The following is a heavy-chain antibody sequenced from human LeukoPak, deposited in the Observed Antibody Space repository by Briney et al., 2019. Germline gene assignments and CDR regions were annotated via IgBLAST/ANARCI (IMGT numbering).Heavy chain of an antibody. CDR3: AKTRRKGYCSSTSCLHYWFDP. CDR2: IIPIFGTA. J-gene: IGHJ5*02. V-gene: IGHV1-69*13. CDR1: GYTFSGYY. Sequence: GASVKVSCKASGYTFSGYYIHWVRQAPGQGLEWMGGIIPIFGTANYAQKFQGRVTITADESTSTAYMELSSLRSEDTAVYYCAKTRRKGYCSSTSCLHYWFDPWGQGTLVTVSS. D-gene: IGHD2-2*01.